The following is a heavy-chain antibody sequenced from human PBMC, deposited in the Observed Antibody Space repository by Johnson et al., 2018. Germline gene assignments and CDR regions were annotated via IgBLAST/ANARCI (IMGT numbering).Heavy chain of an antibody. CDR3: ASRIFCSCGSFYYADAFEI. D-gene: IGHD2-15*01. CDR1: GFIFSDYY. V-gene: IGHV3-11*01. J-gene: IGHJ3*02. Sequence: QVQLVQSGGGLVKPGGSLRLSCAASGFIFSDYYMSWIRQAPGRGLEWVSYISSSGNTIYYADSVKGRFTISRDNAKNSLFLQMNRLRADDAAVYYCASRIFCSCGSFYYADAFEIWGQGTMVTVSS. CDR2: ISSSGNTI.